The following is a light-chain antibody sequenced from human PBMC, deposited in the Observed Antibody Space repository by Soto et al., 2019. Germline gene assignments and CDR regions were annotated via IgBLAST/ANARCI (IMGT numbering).Light chain of an antibody. Sequence: EIVFTQSPATLSFSPGERATLSCRASQSVSSYLAWYQQKPGQAPRLLIYDASNRATGIPARFSGSGSGTDFTLTISSLGPEDFAVYYCQQRSNWPPVTFGPGTKVDIK. CDR1: QSVSSY. V-gene: IGKV3-11*01. CDR2: DAS. CDR3: QQRSNWPPVT. J-gene: IGKJ3*01.